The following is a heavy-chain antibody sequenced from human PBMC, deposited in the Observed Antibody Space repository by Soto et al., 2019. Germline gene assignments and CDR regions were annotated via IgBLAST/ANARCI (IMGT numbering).Heavy chain of an antibody. CDR3: AAELVVVTGDAFDI. CDR2: IVVGSGNT. J-gene: IGHJ3*02. CDR1: GFTFTSSA. Sequence: QMQLVQSGPEVKKPGTSVKVSCKASGFTFTSSAVQWVRQARGQRLEWIGWIVVGSGNTNYAQKFQERVTITRDMSTSTAYMELSSLRSEDTAVYYCAAELVVVTGDAFDIWGQGTMVTVSS. V-gene: IGHV1-58*01. D-gene: IGHD2-21*02.